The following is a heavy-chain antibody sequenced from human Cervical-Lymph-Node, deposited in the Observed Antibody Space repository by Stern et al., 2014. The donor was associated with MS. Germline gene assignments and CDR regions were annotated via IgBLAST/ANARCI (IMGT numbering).Heavy chain of an antibody. D-gene: IGHD1-1*01. CDR3: ARDWAPAVLDAFDI. CDR2: INPKSGGT. CDR1: GYTFTGYY. Sequence: VQLEESGAEVKKPGASVKVSCKASGYTFTGYYMHWVRQAPGQGIEWMGRINPKSGGTNYAQKFQCRVTMTRDTSISTAYMELSRLRSDDTAVYYCARDWAPAVLDAFDIWVQGTMVTVSS. V-gene: IGHV1-2*06. J-gene: IGHJ3*02.